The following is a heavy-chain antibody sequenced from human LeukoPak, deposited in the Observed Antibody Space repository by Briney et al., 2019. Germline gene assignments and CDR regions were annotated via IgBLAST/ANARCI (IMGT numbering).Heavy chain of an antibody. Sequence: SETLSLTCAVYGVSFSGYYWTWIRQAPGKGLEWIGEINPSGRISYNPSLKSRLTISVDASKNQFSLNLRSLTAADTAVYYCARGRQEVSMIVVVMTAVSYYLDVWGKGTTVTVS. CDR2: INPSGRI. V-gene: IGHV4-34*01. CDR1: GVSFSGYY. D-gene: IGHD3-22*01. J-gene: IGHJ6*03. CDR3: ARGRQEVSMIVVVMTAVSYYLDV.